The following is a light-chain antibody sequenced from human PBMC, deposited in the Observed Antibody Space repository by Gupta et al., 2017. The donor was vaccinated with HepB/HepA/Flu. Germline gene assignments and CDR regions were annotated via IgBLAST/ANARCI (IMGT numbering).Light chain of an antibody. Sequence: SSELTQPPSVSVSPGQTASITCSGDKLGNKYAFWYQQKPGQSPVVVIYQDNKRPSGSPERFSGSTSATTATLTISGTQARDDDYYYCQTWDSSTVVFGGGTKLTVL. CDR1: KLGNKY. V-gene: IGLV3-1*01. CDR3: QTWDSSTVV. J-gene: IGLJ2*01. CDR2: QDN.